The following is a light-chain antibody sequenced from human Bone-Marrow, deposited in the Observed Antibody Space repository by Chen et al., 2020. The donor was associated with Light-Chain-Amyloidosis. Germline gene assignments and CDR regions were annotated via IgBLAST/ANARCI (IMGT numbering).Light chain of an antibody. CDR1: NIGSTS. CDR2: DDS. Sequence: SYVLTQPSSVSVAPGQTATIACGGNNIGSTSVHWYQQTPGQAPLLVVYDDSDRPSGVPERLSGSDWGNTTTLTISRVEAGDRAEYYCQVWDGSSDRPVFGGGTKLTFL. CDR3: QVWDGSSDRPV. J-gene: IGLJ3*02. V-gene: IGLV3-21*02.